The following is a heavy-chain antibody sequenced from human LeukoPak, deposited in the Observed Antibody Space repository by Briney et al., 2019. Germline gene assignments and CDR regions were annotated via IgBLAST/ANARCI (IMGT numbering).Heavy chain of an antibody. V-gene: IGHV4-39*01. D-gene: IGHD2-21*02. CDR3: ARHEAAYCGGDCYLRAFDI. CDR2: IYYRGST. CDR1: GGFITQTNY. Sequence: PSETLSLTCGVSGGFITQTNYWTWVRQPPGKGLEWIGTIYYRGSTYYNPSLKSRVTISVDTSKKQFSLKLSSVTAADTAVYYCARHEAAYCGGDCYLRAFDIWGQGTMVTVSS. J-gene: IGHJ3*02.